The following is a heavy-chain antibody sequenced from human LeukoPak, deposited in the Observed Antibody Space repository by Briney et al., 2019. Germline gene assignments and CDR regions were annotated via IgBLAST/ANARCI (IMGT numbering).Heavy chain of an antibody. Sequence: GGSLRLSCSASGFTFSSYTMHWVRLSPEKGLEYVSVITSDGATTYYADSVRGRFTVSRENFRNTLYLQMSSLRVEDTAVYYCVKLEIFGSPRDYWGPGTLVTVSP. J-gene: IGHJ4*02. V-gene: IGHV3-64D*08. CDR2: ITSDGATT. CDR1: GFTFSSYT. D-gene: IGHD3-3*01. CDR3: VKLEIFGSPRDY.